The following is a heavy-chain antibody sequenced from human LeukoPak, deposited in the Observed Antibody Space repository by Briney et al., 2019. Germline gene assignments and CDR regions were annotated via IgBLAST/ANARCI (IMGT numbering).Heavy chain of an antibody. CDR3: ARRRESSGLIFDY. V-gene: IGHV1-69*05. CDR1: GGTFSSYA. CDR2: IIPIFGTA. J-gene: IGHJ4*02. Sequence: SVKVSCKASGGTFSSYAVSWVRQAPGQGLGWMGRIIPIFGTANYAQKFQGRVTITTDESTSTAYMELSSLRSEDTAVYYCARRRESSGLIFDYWVQGTLVTVSS. D-gene: IGHD6-19*01.